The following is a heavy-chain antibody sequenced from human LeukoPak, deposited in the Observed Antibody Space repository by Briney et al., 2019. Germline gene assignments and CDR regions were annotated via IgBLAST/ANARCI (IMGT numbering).Heavy chain of an antibody. CDR3: ATPHGYDFWSGRQYFDY. Sequence: GGSLRLSCAASGFTFSSYAMSWARQAPGKGLEWVSAISGSGGSTYYADSVKGRFTISRDNSKNTLYLQMNSLRAEDTAVYYCATPHGYDFWSGRQYFDYWGQGTLVTVSS. V-gene: IGHV3-23*01. CDR1: GFTFSSYA. CDR2: ISGSGGST. J-gene: IGHJ4*02. D-gene: IGHD3-3*01.